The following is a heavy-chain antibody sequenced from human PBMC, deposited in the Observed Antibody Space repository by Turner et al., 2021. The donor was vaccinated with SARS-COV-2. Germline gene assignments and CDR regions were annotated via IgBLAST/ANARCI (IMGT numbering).Heavy chain of an antibody. Sequence: EVQLVESGGGLVKPGGSLRLSCAASGFTFSSYSMNWVRQAPGKGLEWVSCISSSSSYIYYADSVKGRFTISRDNAKNSLYLQMNSLRAEDTAVYYCARVFPEVAGYSSSWYSYYYGMDVWGQGTTVTVSS. J-gene: IGHJ6*02. CDR3: ARVFPEVAGYSSSWYSYYYGMDV. CDR2: ISSSSSYI. CDR1: GFTFSSYS. V-gene: IGHV3-21*01. D-gene: IGHD6-13*01.